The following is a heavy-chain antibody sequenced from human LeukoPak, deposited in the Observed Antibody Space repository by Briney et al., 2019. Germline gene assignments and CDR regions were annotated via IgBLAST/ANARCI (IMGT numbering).Heavy chain of an antibody. D-gene: IGHD6-6*01. Sequence: HPGGSLRLSCAASGFTFSSYWMSWVRQAPGKGLEWVANIKHDGSEKYYVDSVKGRFTISRDNAKNSLYLQMNSLRAEDTAVYYCARDVYSSSFYWFDPWGQGTLVTVSS. CDR1: GFTFSSYW. V-gene: IGHV3-7*01. J-gene: IGHJ5*02. CDR2: IKHDGSEK. CDR3: ARDVYSSSFYWFDP.